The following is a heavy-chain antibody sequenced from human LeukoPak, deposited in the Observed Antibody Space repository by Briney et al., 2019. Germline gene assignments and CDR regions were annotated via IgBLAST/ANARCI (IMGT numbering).Heavy chain of an antibody. Sequence: SETLSLTCTAPGGSISSYYWSWIRQPAGKGLEWIGRIYTSGSTNYNPSLKSRVTISVDKSKNQFSLKLSSVTAADTAVYYCAREAYYDSSGYYQRVFDYWGQGTLVTVSS. CDR2: IYTSGST. V-gene: IGHV4-4*07. D-gene: IGHD3-22*01. J-gene: IGHJ4*02. CDR1: GGSISSYY. CDR3: AREAYYDSSGYYQRVFDY.